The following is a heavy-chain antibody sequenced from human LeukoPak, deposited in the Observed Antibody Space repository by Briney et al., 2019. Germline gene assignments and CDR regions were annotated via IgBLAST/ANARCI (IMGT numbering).Heavy chain of an antibody. Sequence: GGSLRLSCAASGFTFSSYGMHWVRQAPGKGLEWVAFIRYDGSNKYYADSVKGRFTISRDNSKNTLYLQMNSLRVEDTAVYYCAKRGYCSSTSCYKDYWGQGTLVTVSS. D-gene: IGHD2-2*02. CDR2: IRYDGSNK. V-gene: IGHV3-30*02. J-gene: IGHJ4*02. CDR3: AKRGYCSSTSCYKDY. CDR1: GFTFSSYG.